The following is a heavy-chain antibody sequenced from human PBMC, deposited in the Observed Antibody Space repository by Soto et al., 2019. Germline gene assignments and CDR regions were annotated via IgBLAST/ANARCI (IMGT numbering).Heavy chain of an antibody. CDR3: ARDRSYSSFKRGDFDI. CDR1: GFTFSSYW. Sequence: EVQLVESGGGLVQPGGSLRLSCAASGFTFSSYWMSWVRQAPGKGLEWVANIKQDGSEKYYVDSVKGRFTISRDNAKNSLYLQMNSLRAEDTAVYYCARDRSYSSFKRGDFDIWGQGTMVTVSS. V-gene: IGHV3-7*01. CDR2: IKQDGSEK. D-gene: IGHD6-6*01. J-gene: IGHJ3*02.